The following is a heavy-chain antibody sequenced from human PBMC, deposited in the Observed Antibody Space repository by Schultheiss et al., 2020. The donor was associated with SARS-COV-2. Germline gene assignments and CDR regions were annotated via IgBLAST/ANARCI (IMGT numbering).Heavy chain of an antibody. V-gene: IGHV4-39*07. J-gene: IGHJ5*02. D-gene: IGHD4-17*01. CDR1: GGSISSGGYY. CDR2: IYHSGST. CDR3: ARGVSVTTGPGWFDP. Sequence: SETLSLTCTVSGGSISSGGYYWSWIRQHPGKGLEWIGSIYHSGSTYYNPSLKSRVTISVDTSKNQFSLKLSSVTAADTAVYYCARGVSVTTGPGWFDPWGQGTLVTVSS.